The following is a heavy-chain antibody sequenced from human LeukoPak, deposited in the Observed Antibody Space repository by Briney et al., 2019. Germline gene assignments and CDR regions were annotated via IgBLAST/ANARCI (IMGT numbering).Heavy chain of an antibody. CDR2: IYHSGST. CDR3: ARRGSTSCYQCFDY. J-gene: IGHJ4*02. V-gene: IGHV4-59*12. Sequence: SETLSLTCTVSGASISSYYWSWIRQPPGKGLEWIGYIYHSGSTYYNPSLKSRVTISVDRSKNQFSLKLSSVTAADTAVYYCARRGSTSCYQCFDYWGQGTLVTVSS. CDR1: GASISSYY. D-gene: IGHD2-2*01.